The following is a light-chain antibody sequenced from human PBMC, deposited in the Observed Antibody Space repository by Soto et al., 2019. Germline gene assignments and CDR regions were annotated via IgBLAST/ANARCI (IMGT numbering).Light chain of an antibody. CDR2: GAS. V-gene: IGKV3-20*01. CDR3: KQYGSSPPMFT. Sequence: EGVLTQSPGTLSLSPGERATLSCRASQSVDRSYLAWYQQRPGQAPRLLIYGASSRATGIPDRFSGSGSGKDITLTISRLEPEAFAVYFCKQYGSSPPMFTFGQGTKLEIK. J-gene: IGKJ2*01. CDR1: QSVDRSY.